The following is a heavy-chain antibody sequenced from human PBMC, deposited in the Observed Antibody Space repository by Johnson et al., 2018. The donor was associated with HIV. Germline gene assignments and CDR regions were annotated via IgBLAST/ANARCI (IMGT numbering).Heavy chain of an antibody. J-gene: IGHJ3*02. CDR3: AKERQLVRAFDI. D-gene: IGHD6-6*01. Sequence: VQLVESGGGLVKPGGSLRLSCAASGFTFSDYYMSWIRQAPGKGLEWVAVISYDGSNKYYADSVKGRFTISRDNSKNTLYLQMSSLRTEDTAVYYCAKERQLVRAFDIWGQGTMVTVSS. V-gene: IGHV3-30*18. CDR2: ISYDGSNK. CDR1: GFTFSDYY.